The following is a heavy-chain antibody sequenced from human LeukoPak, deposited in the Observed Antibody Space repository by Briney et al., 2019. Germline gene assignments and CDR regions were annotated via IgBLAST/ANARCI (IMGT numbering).Heavy chain of an antibody. V-gene: IGHV4-59*01. J-gene: IGHJ4*02. D-gene: IGHD3-10*01. CDR3: ARAKYGSGSYYNDY. CDR2: IYYSGST. CDR1: GGSISSYY. Sequence: PSETLSLTCTVSGGSISSYYWSWIRQPPGKGLEWIGYIYYSGSTNYNPSLKSRVTISVDTSKNQFSLKLSSVTAADTAVYYCARAKYGSGSYYNDYWGQGTLVTVPS.